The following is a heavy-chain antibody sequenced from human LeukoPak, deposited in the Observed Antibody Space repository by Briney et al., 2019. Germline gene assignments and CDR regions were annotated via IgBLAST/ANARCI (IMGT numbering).Heavy chain of an antibody. CDR3: ARHCTNGVCSYYYYYGMDV. Sequence: ASVKVSCKASGGTFSSYAISWVRQAPGQGLEWMGGIIPIFGTANYAQKFQGRVTITADESTSTAYMELSSLRSEDTAVYYCARHCTNGVCSYYYYYGMDVWGQGTTVTVSS. V-gene: IGHV1-69*13. CDR2: IIPIFGTA. CDR1: GGTFSSYA. D-gene: IGHD2-8*01. J-gene: IGHJ6*02.